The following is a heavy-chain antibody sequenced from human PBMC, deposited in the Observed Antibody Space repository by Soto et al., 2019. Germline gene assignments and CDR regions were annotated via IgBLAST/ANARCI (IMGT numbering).Heavy chain of an antibody. D-gene: IGHD3-3*01. J-gene: IGHJ4*02. CDR3: ARGAWNGYYNLDY. V-gene: IGHV3-74*01. Sequence: EVHLVESGGGLVQPGGSLRLSCAASGFTFSNYWMHWVRQGPGKGLMWVSRINSDGSGTTHADSVKGRFTISRDNAKNTLYLQMTSLRAEDTAVYYCARGAWNGYYNLDYWGQGNLVTVSS. CDR1: GFTFSNYW. CDR2: INSDGSGT.